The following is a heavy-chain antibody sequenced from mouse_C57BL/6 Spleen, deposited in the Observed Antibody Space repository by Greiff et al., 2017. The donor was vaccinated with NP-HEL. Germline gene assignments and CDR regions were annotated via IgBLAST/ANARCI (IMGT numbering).Heavy chain of an antibody. Sequence: VQLQQSGPELVKPGASVKIPCKASGYTFTDYNMDWVKPSHGQSLEWIGDINPNNGGTIYNQKFKGKATLTVDKSSSTAYMELRSLTSEDTAVYYCARREGYDWFAYWGQGTLVTVSA. V-gene: IGHV1-18*01. CDR3: ARREGYDWFAY. J-gene: IGHJ3*01. CDR1: GYTFTDYN. CDR2: INPNNGGT. D-gene: IGHD2-2*01.